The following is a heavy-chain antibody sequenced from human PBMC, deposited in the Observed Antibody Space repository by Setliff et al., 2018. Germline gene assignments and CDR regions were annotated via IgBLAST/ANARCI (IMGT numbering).Heavy chain of an antibody. D-gene: IGHD6-19*01. Sequence: SETLSLTCTVSGGSISSHYWSWIRQPPGKGLEWIGSIYYSGSTNYNPSLKSRVTISVDTSKNQVSLKLSSVTAADTAVYYCARDAGGTIGIAVFDYWGQGTLVTVSS. CDR2: IYYSGST. V-gene: IGHV4-59*11. CDR1: GGSISSHY. J-gene: IGHJ4*02. CDR3: ARDAGGTIGIAVFDY.